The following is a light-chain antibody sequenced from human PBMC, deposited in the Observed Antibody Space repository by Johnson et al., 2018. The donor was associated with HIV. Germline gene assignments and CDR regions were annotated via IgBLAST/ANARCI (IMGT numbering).Light chain of an antibody. CDR1: SSNIGNNY. CDR3: GTWDSSLSAVV. J-gene: IGLJ1*01. CDR2: ENN. V-gene: IGLV1-51*02. Sequence: QSVLTQPPSVSAAPGQKVTISCSGSSSNIGNNYVSWYQQLPGTAPKLLIYENNKRPSGIPDRFSGSKFGTSATLGITGLKTGDEADYYCGTWDSSLSAVVLGMATKVTV.